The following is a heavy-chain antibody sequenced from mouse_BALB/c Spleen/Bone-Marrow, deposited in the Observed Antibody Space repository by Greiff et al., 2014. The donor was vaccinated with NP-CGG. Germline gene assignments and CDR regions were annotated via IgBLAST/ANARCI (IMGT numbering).Heavy chain of an antibody. Sequence: EVQLQQSGAELVKPGASVKLSCTASGFNIKDTYMHWVKRRPEQGLEWIGRIDPANGNTKYDPKFQGKATITADTSSNTAYLQLSSLTSEDTAVYYCASYYYGSSGFAYWGQGTLVTVSA. D-gene: IGHD1-1*01. CDR2: IDPANGNT. CDR3: ASYYYGSSGFAY. V-gene: IGHV14-3*02. J-gene: IGHJ3*01. CDR1: GFNIKDTY.